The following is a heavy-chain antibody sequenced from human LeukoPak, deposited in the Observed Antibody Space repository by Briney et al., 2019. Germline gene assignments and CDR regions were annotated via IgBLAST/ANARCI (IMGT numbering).Heavy chain of an antibody. D-gene: IGHD2-21*01. CDR3: AKASCGGECYYAMDV. CDR1: GFTFCSNA. Sequence: GGSLRLSCAASGFTFCSNAMNWVRRAPEKGLDWVSRISYTGRNTYYADSVKGRFTISRDNSKNTLYLQMNSLRAEDTAVYYCAKASCGGECYYAMDVWGQGTTVIVSS. V-gene: IGHV3-23*01. CDR2: ISYTGRNT. J-gene: IGHJ6*02.